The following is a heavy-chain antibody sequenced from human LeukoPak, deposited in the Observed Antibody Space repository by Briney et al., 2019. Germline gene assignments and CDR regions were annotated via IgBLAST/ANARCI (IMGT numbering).Heavy chain of an antibody. Sequence: GGSLRLSCAASGFTFSGYAMSWVRQAPGKGLEWVSAISAGGTSTYYADSVKGRFTISRDNSKNTLYLQMNSLRAEDTAIYYCEKESVNWGYSWFDPRGQGTLVTVSS. V-gene: IGHV3-23*01. CDR1: GFTFSGYA. D-gene: IGHD7-27*01. CDR2: ISAGGTST. CDR3: EKESVNWGYSWFDP. J-gene: IGHJ5*02.